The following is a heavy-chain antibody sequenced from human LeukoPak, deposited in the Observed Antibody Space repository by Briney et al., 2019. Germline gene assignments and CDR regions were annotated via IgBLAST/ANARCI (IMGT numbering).Heavy chain of an antibody. V-gene: IGHV3-30*04. J-gene: IGHJ3*02. D-gene: IGHD2-2*01. Sequence: PGGSLRLSCAASEFTFSSYAMHWVRQAPGKGLEWVAVISYDGSNKYYADSVKGRFTISRDNSKNTLYLQMNSLRAEDTAVYYCARVGDLYCSSTSCYGPRGAFDIWGQGTMVTVSS. CDR3: ARVGDLYCSSTSCYGPRGAFDI. CDR1: EFTFSSYA. CDR2: ISYDGSNK.